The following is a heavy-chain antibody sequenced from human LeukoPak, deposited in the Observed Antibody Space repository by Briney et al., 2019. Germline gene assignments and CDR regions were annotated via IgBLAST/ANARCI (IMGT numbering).Heavy chain of an antibody. J-gene: IGHJ5*02. Sequence: EASVKVSRKASGYTFAIYGISWVRQAPGQGLEWMAWISPYAGDTNYAQNFEGRVTMNTETSPSTAYMALRSLRYDDTAIYYCARDYCTRGGDCYKEDLFDPWGQGTLVTVSS. CDR3: ARDYCTRGGDCYKEDLFDP. D-gene: IGHD2-21*02. CDR2: ISPYAGDT. V-gene: IGHV1-18*01. CDR1: GYTFAIYG.